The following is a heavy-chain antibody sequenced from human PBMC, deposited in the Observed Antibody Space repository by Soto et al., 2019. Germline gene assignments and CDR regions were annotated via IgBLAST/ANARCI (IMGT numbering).Heavy chain of an antibody. J-gene: IGHJ5*02. V-gene: IGHV1-2*04. D-gene: IGHD2-15*01. CDR1: GYTFTGYY. Sequence: QVQLVQSGAEVKKPGASVKVSCKASGYTFTGYYMHWVRQAPGQGLEWMGWINPNSGGTNYAQKFQGWVTMTRDTSISTANMELSRLRSDDTAVYYCARGPRTGYCSGGSCYTVWWFDPWGQGTLVTVSS. CDR2: INPNSGGT. CDR3: ARGPRTGYCSGGSCYTVWWFDP.